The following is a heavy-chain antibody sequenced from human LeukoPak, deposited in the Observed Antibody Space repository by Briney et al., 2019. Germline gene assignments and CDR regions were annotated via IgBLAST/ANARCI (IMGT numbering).Heavy chain of an antibody. CDR2: INWNGGST. V-gene: IGHV3-20*04. J-gene: IGHJ4*02. CDR1: GFTFDDYG. CDR3: ARDWRGLLIHRRGFDY. Sequence: GGSLRLSCAASGFTFDDYGMSWVRQAPGKGLEWVSGINWNGGSTGYADSVKGRFTISRDNAKNSLYLQMNSLRAEDTAVYYCARDWRGLLIHRRGFDYWGQGTLVTVSS. D-gene: IGHD3-3*01.